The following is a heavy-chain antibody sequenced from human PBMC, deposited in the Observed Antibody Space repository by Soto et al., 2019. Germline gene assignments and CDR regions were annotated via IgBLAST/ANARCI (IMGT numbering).Heavy chain of an antibody. CDR1: GYTFTGFY. CDR3: ASGGSTVTREFDY. J-gene: IGHJ4*02. V-gene: IGHV1-2*04. Sequence: ASVKVSCKALGYTFTGFYMHWVRQAPRQGLEWMGWINPKSGDTEYAQKFQGWVTMTRDTSISTAYMELSRLKSDDTAVYYCASGGSTVTREFDYWGQGTLVTVSS. D-gene: IGHD4-17*01. CDR2: INPKSGDT.